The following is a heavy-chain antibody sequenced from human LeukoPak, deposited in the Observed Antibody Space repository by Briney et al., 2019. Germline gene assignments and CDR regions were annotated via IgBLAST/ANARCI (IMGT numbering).Heavy chain of an antibody. D-gene: IGHD1-1*01. Sequence: GGSLRLSCAASGFTFDSYSMSWVRQAPGKGLEWVSYITSGSSTIYYPDSVKGRFTISRDNAKNSLYLQMNNLRADDTAVYYCAKKGQADDNGKPDWGQGTLVTVSS. V-gene: IGHV3-48*04. CDR3: AKKGQADDNGKPD. J-gene: IGHJ4*02. CDR2: ITSGSSTI. CDR1: GFTFDSYS.